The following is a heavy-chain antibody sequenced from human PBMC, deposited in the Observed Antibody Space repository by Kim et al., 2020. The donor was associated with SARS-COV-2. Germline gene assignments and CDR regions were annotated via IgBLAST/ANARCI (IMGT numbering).Heavy chain of an antibody. CDR2: ISSSSTYI. Sequence: GGSLRLSCAASGFTFSSYSMNWVRQAPGKGLEWVSSISSSSTYIYYADSVKGRFTNPRDNAKNSLYLQMNSLRAEDTAVFYCARDLGTYGGNSYFDYWGQGTLVTVSS. D-gene: IGHD4-17*01. J-gene: IGHJ4*02. CDR3: ARDLGTYGGNSYFDY. V-gene: IGHV3-21*01. CDR1: GFTFSSYS.